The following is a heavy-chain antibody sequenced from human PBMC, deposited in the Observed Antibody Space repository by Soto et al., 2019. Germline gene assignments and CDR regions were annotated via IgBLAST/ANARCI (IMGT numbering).Heavy chain of an antibody. CDR1: GGSISSYY. CDR3: ARAKGSGRPQFDP. V-gene: IGHV4-59*08. D-gene: IGHD2-15*01. J-gene: IGHJ5*02. Sequence: SETLSLTCTVSGGSISSYYWSWIRQPPGKGLEWIGYIYYSGSTNYNPSLKSRVTISVDTSKNQFSLKLSSVTAADTAVYYCARAKGSGRPQFDPWGQGTLVTVS. CDR2: IYYSGST.